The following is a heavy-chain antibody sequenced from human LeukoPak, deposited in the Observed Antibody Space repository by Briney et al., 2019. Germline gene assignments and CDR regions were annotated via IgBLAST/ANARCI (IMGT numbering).Heavy chain of an antibody. J-gene: IGHJ4*02. Sequence: QPSETLSLTCTVPAGSISGYYWSWIRQAPGKGLEWIGYIYYSGSTSDNPSLKSRVTISADTSKNQFSLKLTSLTAADTAVYYCAKGHSGSYYSGWGQGNLGTGSS. CDR3: AKGHSGSYYSG. D-gene: IGHD3-10*01. CDR1: AGSISGYY. V-gene: IGHV4-59*13. CDR2: IYYSGST.